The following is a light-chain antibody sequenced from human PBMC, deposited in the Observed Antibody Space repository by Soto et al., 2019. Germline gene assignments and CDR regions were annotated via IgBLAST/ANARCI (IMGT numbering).Light chain of an antibody. CDR1: QDISNY. Sequence: DIQMTQSPTSLSASVGDRVTITCQASQDISNYLNWYQQKPGKAPKLLIYDASNLETGVPSRFSGSGSGTDFTFTVSSLQHEDIATYYCQQYDNLLSLTFGGGT. V-gene: IGKV1-33*01. J-gene: IGKJ4*01. CDR3: QQYDNLLSLT. CDR2: DAS.